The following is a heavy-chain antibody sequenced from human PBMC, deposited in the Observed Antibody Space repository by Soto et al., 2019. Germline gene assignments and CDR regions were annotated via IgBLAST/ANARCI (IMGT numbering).Heavy chain of an antibody. CDR2: INFSGDDT. V-gene: IGHV3-23*01. CDR1: GFPFSAYA. J-gene: IGHJ4*02. Sequence: EVQLLNSGGGVVQRGGSLRLSCAVSGFPFSAYAMSWVRQAPGKGLEWVSSINFSGDDTYYADSVKGRFTISRDNSKNTLYLQTTSLRVEDTAVYYCAKHGGSGSFDYWGQGTLVTVSS. D-gene: IGHD6-19*01. CDR3: AKHGGSGSFDY.